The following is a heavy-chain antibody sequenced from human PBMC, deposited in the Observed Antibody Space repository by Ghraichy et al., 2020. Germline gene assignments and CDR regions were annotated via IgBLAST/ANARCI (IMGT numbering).Heavy chain of an antibody. CDR1: GGSINRGDYS. V-gene: IGHV4-30-2*01. J-gene: IGHJ5*02. D-gene: IGHD3-16*01. Sequence: SETLSLTCAVSGGSINRGDYSWGWIRQPSGKGLVWIGGIYHSGSAYHNPSLESRVTLLLDRSKNQFSLRLTSVTAADTAIYYCARAPGGAFDPWGQGTLVTVSS. CDR3: ARAPGGAFDP. CDR2: IYHSGSA.